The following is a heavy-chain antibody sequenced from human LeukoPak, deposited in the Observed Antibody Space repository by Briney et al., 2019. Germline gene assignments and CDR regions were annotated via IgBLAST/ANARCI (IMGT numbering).Heavy chain of an antibody. Sequence: ASVKVSCKASGYTFTSYGISWVRQAPGQGLEWMGWISAYNGNTNYAQKLQGRVTMTTDTSTSTAYMELRSLRSDDTAVYYCAREGGFSYYDSSGYYYVGGLGYWGQGTLVTVSS. V-gene: IGHV1-18*01. CDR1: GYTFTSYG. J-gene: IGHJ4*02. CDR2: ISAYNGNT. CDR3: AREGGFSYYDSSGYYYVGGLGY. D-gene: IGHD3-22*01.